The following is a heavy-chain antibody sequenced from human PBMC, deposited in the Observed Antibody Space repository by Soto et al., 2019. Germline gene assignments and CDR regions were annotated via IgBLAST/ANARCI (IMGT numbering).Heavy chain of an antibody. V-gene: IGHV5-51*01. CDR2: IYPSDSDT. D-gene: IGHD3-22*01. Sequence: GESLKISCKGSGYNFAGYWIAWVRQMPGKGLELMGIIYPSDSDTRYNPSFQGQVTISADKSVNTAYLQWSSLKASDTAIYYCARRDSSGYYSDYWGPGTLVTVSS. J-gene: IGHJ4*02. CDR1: GYNFAGYW. CDR3: ARRDSSGYYSDY.